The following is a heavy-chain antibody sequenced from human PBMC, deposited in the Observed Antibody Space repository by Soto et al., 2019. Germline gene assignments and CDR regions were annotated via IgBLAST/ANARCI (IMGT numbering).Heavy chain of an antibody. J-gene: IGHJ3*01. CDR1: GFTISGKKY. CDR2: LCYLDGS. CDR3: ATWHEREHAYDV. Sequence: DVQWVESGGGLIQPGDSLRLYCAAFGFTISGKKYVAWVRQAPGKGLEWVSALCYLDGSFYAASVNGRFTTSSDSSKTTVYPQMNNLRPDDTAVYYCATWHEREHAYDVWGQGTTVTVSS. V-gene: IGHV3-53*01. D-gene: IGHD1-1*01.